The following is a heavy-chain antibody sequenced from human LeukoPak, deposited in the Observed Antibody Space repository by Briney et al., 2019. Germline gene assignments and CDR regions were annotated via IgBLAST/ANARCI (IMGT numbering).Heavy chain of an antibody. Sequence: ASVKVSCKASGYPFTSYGISWVRQAPGQGLEWMGWLSAYNGNTNYAQKLTGRVTITTDTSTSTTYIGLRSLRSDDTSVYYCASDFNGIDIVVVVAATNWFDPWGQGTLVTVSS. V-gene: IGHV1-18*01. J-gene: IGHJ5*02. D-gene: IGHD2-15*01. CDR1: GYPFTSYG. CDR2: LSAYNGNT. CDR3: ASDFNGIDIVVVVAATNWFDP.